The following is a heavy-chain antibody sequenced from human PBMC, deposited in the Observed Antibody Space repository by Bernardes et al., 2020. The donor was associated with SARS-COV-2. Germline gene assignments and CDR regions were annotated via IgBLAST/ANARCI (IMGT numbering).Heavy chain of an antibody. V-gene: IGHV1-24*01. J-gene: IGHJ5*02. CDR2: FDPEDGET. CDR3: ATAPVMTTVNLGWFDP. CDR1: GYTLTALS. Sequence: ASVKVSCKVSGYTLTALSMHWVRQAPGQGLEWMGGFDPEDGETIYAQKFQGRVTMTEDTSTDTAYMELSSLRSEDTAVYYCATAPVMTTVNLGWFDPWGQGTLVTVSS. D-gene: IGHD4-17*01.